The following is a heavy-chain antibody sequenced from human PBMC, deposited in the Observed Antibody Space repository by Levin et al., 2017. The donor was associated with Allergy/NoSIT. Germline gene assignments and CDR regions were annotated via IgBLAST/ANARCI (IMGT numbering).Heavy chain of an antibody. D-gene: IGHD5/OR15-5a*01. CDR3: SRRVSSPLTVYQHMDV. V-gene: IGHV3-20*04. Sequence: GESLKISCAASGFTFDAYGMSWVRQAPGKGLEWVSGINWNGVSTNYADSVKGRFTISRDNANNSLYLQMTSLSPEDTALSYCSRRVSSPLTVYQHMDVWGKGTTVSVSS. CDR1: GFTFDAYG. J-gene: IGHJ6*03. CDR2: INWNGVST.